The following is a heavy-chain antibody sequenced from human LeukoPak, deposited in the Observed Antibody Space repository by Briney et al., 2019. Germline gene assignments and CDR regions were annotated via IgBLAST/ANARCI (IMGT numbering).Heavy chain of an antibody. CDR1: GFTFSSYW. CDR2: INRDGSST. D-gene: IGHD5-12*01. Sequence: PGGSLRLSCAASGFTFSSYWMHWVRQAPGKGLVWVSRINRDGSSTSYADSVKGRFTISRDNAKNTLYLQMNSLRAEDTAVYYCARELGGYDYSSFDYWGQGTLVTVSS. J-gene: IGHJ4*02. CDR3: ARELGGYDYSSFDY. V-gene: IGHV3-74*01.